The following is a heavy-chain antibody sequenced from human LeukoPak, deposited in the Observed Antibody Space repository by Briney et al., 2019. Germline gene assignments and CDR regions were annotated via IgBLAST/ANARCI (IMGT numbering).Heavy chain of an antibody. CDR3: ATGLYSSSQFDI. Sequence: ASVKVSCKASGYTFTAYYIHWVRQAPGQGLEWMGWINPNSGDANYAQKFQGRVTMTRDTSISTAYMELSRLRSDDTAVYYCATGLYSSSQFDIWGQGTMVTVSS. CDR1: GYTFTAYY. V-gene: IGHV1-2*02. D-gene: IGHD6-6*01. J-gene: IGHJ3*02. CDR2: INPNSGDA.